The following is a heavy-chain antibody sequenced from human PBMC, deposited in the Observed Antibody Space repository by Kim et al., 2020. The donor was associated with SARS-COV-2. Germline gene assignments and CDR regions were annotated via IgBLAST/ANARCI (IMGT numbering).Heavy chain of an antibody. D-gene: IGHD3-10*01. CDR1: GGSISSGGYY. Sequence: SETLSLTCTVSGGSISSGGYYWSWIRQHPGKGLEWIGYIYYSGSTYYNPSLKSRVTISVDTSKNQFSLKLSSVTAADTAVYYCARDKSARYYGSGSPDEGWFDPWGQGTLVTVSS. CDR2: IYYSGST. J-gene: IGHJ5*02. CDR3: ARDKSARYYGSGSPDEGWFDP. V-gene: IGHV4-31*03.